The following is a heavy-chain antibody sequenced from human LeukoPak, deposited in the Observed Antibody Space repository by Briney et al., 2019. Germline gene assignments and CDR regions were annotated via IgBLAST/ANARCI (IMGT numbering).Heavy chain of an antibody. J-gene: IGHJ3*02. CDR1: GDTFIIND. V-gene: IGHV1-8*02. CDR3: ARVTAGGTWTFDI. Sequence: APVKVSCKASGDTFIINDINWVRQATGQGLEWMGWMNPNSGNTGYAQKFQGRVTMTRNISITTAYMELTDLRSEDTAVYYCARVTAGGTWTFDIWGQGTTVTVSS. D-gene: IGHD6-13*01. CDR2: MNPNSGNT.